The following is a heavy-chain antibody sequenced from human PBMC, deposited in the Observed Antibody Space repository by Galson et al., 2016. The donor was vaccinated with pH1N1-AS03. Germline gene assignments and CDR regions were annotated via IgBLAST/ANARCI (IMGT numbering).Heavy chain of an antibody. J-gene: IGHJ3*02. Sequence: PALVKPTQTLTLTCTFSGFSLSTSGMCVSWIRQPPGKALEWLARIDWDDDKYYNTSLKTRLTISKDTSKNQVVLTMTNMDPVDTATYYCARISDYGDLRDAFDIWGQGTMVTVSS. V-gene: IGHV2-70*11. CDR1: GFSLSTSGMC. CDR3: ARISDYGDLRDAFDI. CDR2: IDWDDDK. D-gene: IGHD4-17*01.